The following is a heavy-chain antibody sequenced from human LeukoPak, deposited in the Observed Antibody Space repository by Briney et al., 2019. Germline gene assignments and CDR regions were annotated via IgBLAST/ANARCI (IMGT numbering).Heavy chain of an antibody. CDR3: AREDSSSWLVGYYYGMDV. J-gene: IGHJ6*02. CDR2: INPNSGGT. Sequence: ASVKVSCKASGYTFTGYYMRWVRQAPGQGLGWMGRINPNSGGTNYAQKFQGRVTMTRDTSISTAYMELSRLRSDDTAVYYCAREDSSSWLVGYYYGMDVWGQGTTVTVSS. D-gene: IGHD6-13*01. V-gene: IGHV1-2*06. CDR1: GYTFTGYY.